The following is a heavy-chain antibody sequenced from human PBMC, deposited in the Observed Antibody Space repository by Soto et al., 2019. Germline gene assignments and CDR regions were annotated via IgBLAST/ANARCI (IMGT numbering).Heavy chain of an antibody. V-gene: IGHV2-5*02. J-gene: IGHJ5*02. Sequence: QITLKESGPTLVKPTQTLTLTCTFSVFSLSTSGVGVGWIRQPLGKALGWLALIYWDDDKRYSPSLKSRLTITKDTTKNKVVHTMTNMDPVDTATYYCAHSLIGYYYDSSGSNWFDPWGQGTLVTVSS. CDR2: IYWDDDK. CDR3: AHSLIGYYYDSSGSNWFDP. CDR1: VFSLSTSGVG. D-gene: IGHD3-22*01.